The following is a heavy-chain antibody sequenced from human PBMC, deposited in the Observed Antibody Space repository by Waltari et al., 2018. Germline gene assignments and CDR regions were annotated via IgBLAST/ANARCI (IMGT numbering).Heavy chain of an antibody. Sequence: QVQLVQSGAEVKKAGAAVTVSCKSSGYPFHIYGLHWYRQAPGQGLEWMGWINAAHGTTKYSQKFQSRLTITRDTSASTIYMELSSLRSEDTAMYYCARDSDYYDSSGYGNWFDPWGQGTLVTVSS. CDR3: ARDSDYYDSSGYGNWFDP. V-gene: IGHV1-3*01. CDR1: GYPFHIYG. D-gene: IGHD3-22*01. CDR2: INAAHGTT. J-gene: IGHJ5*02.